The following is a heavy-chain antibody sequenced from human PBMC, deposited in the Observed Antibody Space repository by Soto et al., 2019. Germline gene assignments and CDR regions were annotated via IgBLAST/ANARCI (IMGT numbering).Heavy chain of an antibody. D-gene: IGHD2-2*01. CDR3: ARGVCSSTSCYPYYYYGMDV. Sequence: SENLCLPCTVSGGPLSSYYWSWIRQPPGKGLEWIGYIYYSGSTNYKPPLKSRVTISVDTSKNQFSLKLSSVTAADTAVYYCARGVCSSTSCYPYYYYGMDVWGQGTTVTVSS. CDR1: GGPLSSYY. V-gene: IGHV4-59*01. J-gene: IGHJ6*02. CDR2: IYYSGST.